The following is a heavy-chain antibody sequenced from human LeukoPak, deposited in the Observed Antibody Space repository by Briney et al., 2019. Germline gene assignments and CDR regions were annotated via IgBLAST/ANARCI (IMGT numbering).Heavy chain of an antibody. Sequence: NPSETLSLTCTISGGSISSSSEYCGWIRQPPGKGLEWIGNIYYSGTTYYNPSLKSRVTISVDTSKSQFSLKLSSVTAADTAVYYCARPYGGNPGYFDYWGQGTLVTVS. V-gene: IGHV4-39*01. D-gene: IGHD4-23*01. CDR1: GGSISSSSEY. J-gene: IGHJ4*02. CDR3: ARPYGGNPGYFDY. CDR2: IYYSGTT.